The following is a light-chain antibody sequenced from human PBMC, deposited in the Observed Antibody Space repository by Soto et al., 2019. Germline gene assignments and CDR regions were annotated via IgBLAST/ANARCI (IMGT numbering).Light chain of an antibody. CDR2: GAS. CDR1: QTVNTNY. CDR3: QQYGSSRT. V-gene: IGKV3-20*01. J-gene: IGKJ1*01. Sequence: EIVLTQSPGTLSLSPGERATLSCRASQTVNTNYLAWDQQKPGQAPRLFIYGASTRATGIPDRFSGSGSGTDFPLTSSRLEPEDFEVYYCQQYGSSRTFGQGTKVEIK.